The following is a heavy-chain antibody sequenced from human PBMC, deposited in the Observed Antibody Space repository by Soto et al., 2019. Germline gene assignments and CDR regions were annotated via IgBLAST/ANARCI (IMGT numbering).Heavy chain of an antibody. CDR1: GGTFSSYA. CDR3: ASPLTTVVTFVHYYYYGMDV. J-gene: IGHJ6*02. V-gene: IGHV1-69*13. Sequence: SVKVSCKASGGTFSSYAISWVRQAPGQGLEWMGGIIPIFGTANYAQKFQGRVTITADESTSTAYMELSSLRSEDTAVYYCASPLTTVVTFVHYYYYGMDVWGQGTTVTVS. D-gene: IGHD4-17*01. CDR2: IIPIFGTA.